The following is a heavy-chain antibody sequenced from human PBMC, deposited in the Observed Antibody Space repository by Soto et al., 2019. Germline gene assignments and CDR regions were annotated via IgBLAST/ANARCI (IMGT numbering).Heavy chain of an antibody. CDR3: AKEGYCSSTSCLKQGYYYYMDV. Sequence: GGSLRLSCAASGFTFSSYGMHWVRQAPGKGLEWVAVISYDRSNKYYADSVKGRFTISRGNSKNTLYLQMNSLRAEDTAVYYCAKEGYCSSTSCLKQGYYYYMDVWGKGTTVTVSS. D-gene: IGHD2-2*01. J-gene: IGHJ6*03. V-gene: IGHV3-30*18. CDR1: GFTFSSYG. CDR2: ISYDRSNK.